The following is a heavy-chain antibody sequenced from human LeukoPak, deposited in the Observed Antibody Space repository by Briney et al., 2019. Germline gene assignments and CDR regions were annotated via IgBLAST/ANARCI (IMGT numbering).Heavy chain of an antibody. CDR3: ARHLLLWFGETPLGMDV. CDR2: ISSSGSTI. V-gene: IGHV3-48*03. CDR1: GFTFSSYE. D-gene: IGHD3-10*01. Sequence: PGGGLRLSCAASGFTFSSYEMNWVRQAPGKGLEWVSYISSSGSTIYYADSVKGRFTISRDNAKNSLYLQMNSLRAEDTAAYYCARHLLLWFGETPLGMDVWGQGTTVTVSS. J-gene: IGHJ6*02.